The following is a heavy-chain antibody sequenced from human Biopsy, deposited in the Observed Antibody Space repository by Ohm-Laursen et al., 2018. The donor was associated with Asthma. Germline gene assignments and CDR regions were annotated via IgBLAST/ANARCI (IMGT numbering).Heavy chain of an antibody. CDR1: GYTFSNYA. CDR3: VRDKVVVVPGSKGPTDWFDP. CDR2: ISGYNGDT. J-gene: IGHJ5*02. D-gene: IGHD2-15*01. V-gene: IGHV1-18*04. Sequence: ASVKVSCKTSGYTFSNYAISWARQAPGQGLEWMGWISGYNGDTKFAQNVKGRLSLTTDTSTSTAYMELRSLTSDDTAVYYCVRDKVVVVPGSKGPTDWFDPWGQGTLVTVSS.